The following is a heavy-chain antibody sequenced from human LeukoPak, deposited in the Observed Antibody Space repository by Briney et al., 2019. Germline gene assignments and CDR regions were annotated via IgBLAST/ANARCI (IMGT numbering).Heavy chain of an antibody. J-gene: IGHJ1*01. CDR1: GFTFSAYA. Sequence: GGSLRLSCASSGFTFSAYAMHWVRQAPGKGLEWVAVISYDGRNQLYADAVKGRFTISRDNSKNTLSLQMNSLRPEDTAVYYCKKDIAVSVNAPPEDFQHWGQGTLVTVSS. D-gene: IGHD6-19*01. V-gene: IGHV3-30-3*02. CDR2: ISYDGRNQ. CDR3: KKDIAVSVNAPPEDFQH.